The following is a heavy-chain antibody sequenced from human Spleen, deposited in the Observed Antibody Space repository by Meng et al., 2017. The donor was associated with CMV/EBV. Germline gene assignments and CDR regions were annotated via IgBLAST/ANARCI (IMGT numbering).Heavy chain of an antibody. D-gene: IGHD2-2*01. CDR3: ARGGGYCGSTSCYGIDY. CDR2: ISYDGSNK. V-gene: IGHV3-30*19. CDR1: FTFSKCG. Sequence: FTFSKCGMHWVRQAPGKGLEWVAVISYDGSNKDYADSVRGRFTISRDNSRDTLYLQMNSLRTDDTAVYHCARGGGYCGSTSCYGIDYWGQGTLVTVSS. J-gene: IGHJ4*02.